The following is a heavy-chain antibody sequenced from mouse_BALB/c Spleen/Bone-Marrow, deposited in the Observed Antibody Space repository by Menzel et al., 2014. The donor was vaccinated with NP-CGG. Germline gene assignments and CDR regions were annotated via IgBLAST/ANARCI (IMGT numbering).Heavy chain of an antibody. CDR3: ARSYYGSSWYFDV. CDR1: GYTFTDYA. D-gene: IGHD1-1*01. CDR2: ISTYNGNT. Sequence: VQLQQSGPGVVRPGVSVKISCTGSGYTFTDYAMHWVKQSPAKSLEWIGVISTYNGNTNYTQKLKGKATMTVDKSTSPAIMEITRLTAEDSAMCYCARSYYGSSWYFDVWGEGTTVTVSS. V-gene: IGHV1S137*01. J-gene: IGHJ1*01.